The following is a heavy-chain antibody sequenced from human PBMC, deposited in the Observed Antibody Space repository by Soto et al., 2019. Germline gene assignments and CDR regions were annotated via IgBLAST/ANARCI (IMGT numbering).Heavy chain of an antibody. D-gene: IGHD2-2*02. V-gene: IGHV1-2*02. CDR3: ARDDIVVVPPAIRGTYYYYGNDV. CDR2: INPNSGGT. Sequence: ASVKAACKASGYTFTSYGISWVRQAPGQGLEWMGWINPNSGGTNYAQKFQGRVTMTRDTSISTAYMELSRLRSDDTAVYYCARDDIVVVPPAIRGTYYYYGNDVWGQGTTVTVSS. CDR1: GYTFTSYG. J-gene: IGHJ6*02.